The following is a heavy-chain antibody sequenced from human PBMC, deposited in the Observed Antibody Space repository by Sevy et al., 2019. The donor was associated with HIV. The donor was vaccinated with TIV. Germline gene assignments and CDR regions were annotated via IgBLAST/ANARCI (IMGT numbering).Heavy chain of an antibody. CDR1: GGSISSSSYY. CDR2: IYYSGST. CDR3: ARATYYYDSSGYPLDWYFDL. D-gene: IGHD3-22*01. V-gene: IGHV4-39*01. Sequence: SETLSLTCTVSGGSISSSSYYWGWIRQPPGKGLEWIGSIYYSGSTYYNPSLKSRVTISVDTSKNQFSLKLSSVTAADTAVYYSARATYYYDSSGYPLDWYFDLWGRGTLVTVSS. J-gene: IGHJ2*01.